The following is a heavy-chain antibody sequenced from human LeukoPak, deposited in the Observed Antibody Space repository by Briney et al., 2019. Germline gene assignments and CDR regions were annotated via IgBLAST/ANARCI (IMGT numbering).Heavy chain of an antibody. V-gene: IGHV3-30*18. CDR3: AKEVDTAMDYFDY. D-gene: IGHD5-18*01. CDR1: GFTFSSYG. Sequence: GGSLRLSYAASGFTFSSYGMHWVRQAPGKGLEWVAVISYDGSNKYYADSVKGRFTISRDNSKNTLYLQMNSLRAEDTAVYYCAKEVDTAMDYFDYWGQGTLVTVSS. J-gene: IGHJ4*02. CDR2: ISYDGSNK.